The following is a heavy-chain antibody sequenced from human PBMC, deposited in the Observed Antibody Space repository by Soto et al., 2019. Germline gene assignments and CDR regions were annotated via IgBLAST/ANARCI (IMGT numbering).Heavy chain of an antibody. D-gene: IGHD2-2*02. V-gene: IGHV4-4*02. CDR3: TRVDQGKCSGYSCYRCLDP. J-gene: IGHJ5*02. CDR1: GVSISNTNW. Sequence: SETXSLTCSVSGVSISNTNWCSWFRQPPGKVLEWIGEVFHSGSTNYNPSLKSRVTTSVDKSKNQFSLNLTYVTAADTAVSYCTRVDQGKCSGYSCYRCLDPWGQGTLVTVSS. CDR2: VFHSGST.